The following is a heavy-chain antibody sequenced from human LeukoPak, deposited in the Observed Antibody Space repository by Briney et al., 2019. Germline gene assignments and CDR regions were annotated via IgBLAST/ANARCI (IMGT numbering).Heavy chain of an antibody. CDR3: ATETDDY. CDR2: IYSGGGT. V-gene: IGHV3-66*01. CDR1: GFPFSSYA. Sequence: GGSLRLSCSASGFPFSSYAMHWVRQAPGKGLEWVSVIYSGGGTYYADSVKGRFTISRDNSMNTVYLQMNSLRAEDTAVYYCATETDDYWGQGTLVTVSS. D-gene: IGHD2-21*02. J-gene: IGHJ4*02.